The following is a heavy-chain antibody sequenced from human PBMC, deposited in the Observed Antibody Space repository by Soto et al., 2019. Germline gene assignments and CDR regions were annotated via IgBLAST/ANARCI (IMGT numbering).Heavy chain of an antibody. CDR3: ARGVAMKLVVHRDASHKYYFDS. D-gene: IGHD3-22*01. J-gene: IGHJ4*02. Sequence: PSGTLSLTCAVYGGSFSGYYWSWIRQPPGKGLEWTGEINHSGSANYNPSLKSRFTISVDTSKNQFSLKLSSVTAADTAVYYCARGVAMKLVVHRDASHKYYFDSWGQGTLVTVSS. V-gene: IGHV4-34*01. CDR1: GGSFSGYY. CDR2: INHSGSA.